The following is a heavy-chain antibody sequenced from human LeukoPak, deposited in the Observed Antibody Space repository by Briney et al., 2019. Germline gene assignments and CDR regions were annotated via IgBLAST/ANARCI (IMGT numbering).Heavy chain of an antibody. CDR2: ISWNSGSI. Sequence: PGGSLRLYCAASGFTFDDYAMHWVRQAPRKGLEWVSGISWNSGSIGYADSVKGRFTISRDNAKNSLYLQMNSLRAEDTALYYCAKGLGTTYYYGMDVWGQGTTVTVSS. V-gene: IGHV3-9*01. CDR1: GFTFDDYA. CDR3: AKGLGTTYYYGMDV. J-gene: IGHJ6*02. D-gene: IGHD1-7*01.